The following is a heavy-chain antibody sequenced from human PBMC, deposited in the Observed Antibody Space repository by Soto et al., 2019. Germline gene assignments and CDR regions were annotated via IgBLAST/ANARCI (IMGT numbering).Heavy chain of an antibody. V-gene: IGHV1-2*04. J-gene: IGHJ6*02. Sequence: ASLKVSCKASGYTFTVYYMHWVRQAQGQGLEWMGWINPNSGGTNYAQKFQGWVTMTRDTSISTAYMELSRLRSDDTAVYYCARAKQLVRDYYYYGMDVWGQGTTVTVSS. CDR3: ARAKQLVRDYYYYGMDV. CDR1: GYTFTVYY. CDR2: INPNSGGT. D-gene: IGHD6-6*01.